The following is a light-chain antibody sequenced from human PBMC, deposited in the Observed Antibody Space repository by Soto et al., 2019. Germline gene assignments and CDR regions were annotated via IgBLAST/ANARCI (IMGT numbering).Light chain of an antibody. CDR2: GAS. CDR3: QQLTNFRFT. CDR1: QGINKF. V-gene: IGKV1-9*01. Sequence: IQLTQSPSSLSASVGDRVTITCRASQGINKFLAWYQQRPGKAPQLLVYGASTLQSGVPSRFSGRGSGTDFTLTISSLQPEDFANYYGQQLTNFRFTFGQGTKL. J-gene: IGKJ2*01.